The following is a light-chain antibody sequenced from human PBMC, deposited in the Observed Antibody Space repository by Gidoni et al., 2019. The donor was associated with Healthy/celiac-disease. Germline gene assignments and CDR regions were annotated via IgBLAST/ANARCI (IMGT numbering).Light chain of an antibody. CDR2: GAS. V-gene: IGKV3-15*01. Sequence: EIVMTQSPATLSVSPGERATLSCRASQSVSSNLAWYQQKPGQAPRLLIYGASTRATGIPARFSGSGSGTEFTLTISSLQSEDFAVYYCQQYNNWPPTWTFGQEAKVGIK. CDR3: QQYNNWPPTWT. CDR1: QSVSSN. J-gene: IGKJ1*01.